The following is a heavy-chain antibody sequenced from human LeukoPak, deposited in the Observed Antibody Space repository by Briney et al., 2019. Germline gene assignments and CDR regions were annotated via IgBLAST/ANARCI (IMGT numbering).Heavy chain of an antibody. CDR2: INHSGST. CDR3: ARCVTMIADDWYFDL. CDR1: GGSFSGYY. D-gene: IGHD3-22*01. J-gene: IGHJ2*01. V-gene: IGHV4-34*01. Sequence: PSETLSLTCAVYGGSFSGYYWSWIRQPPGKGLEWIGEINHSGSTNYNPSLKSRVAISVDTSKNQFSLMLSSVTAADTAVYYCARCVTMIADDWYFDLWGRGTLVTVSS.